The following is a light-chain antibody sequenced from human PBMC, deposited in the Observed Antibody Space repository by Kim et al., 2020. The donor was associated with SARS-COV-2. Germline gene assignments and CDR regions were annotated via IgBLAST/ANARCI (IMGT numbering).Light chain of an antibody. CDR2: AAS. CDR1: PGISSY. J-gene: IGKJ1*01. CDR3: QQYYSYLWT. Sequence: ASTGASCIIPCRASPGISSYLLWYQQKPGNAPKLLICAASTLQSGVPSSFSGSGSGTDFTLTISCLQSEDFATYYCQQYYSYLWTFGQGTKVDIK. V-gene: IGKV1-8*01.